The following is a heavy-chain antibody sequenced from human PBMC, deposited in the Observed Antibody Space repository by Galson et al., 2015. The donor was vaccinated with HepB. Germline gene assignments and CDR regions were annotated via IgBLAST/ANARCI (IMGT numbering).Heavy chain of an antibody. CDR2: IWYDGSNK. CDR1: GFTFSSYG. V-gene: IGHV3-33*01. J-gene: IGHJ3*02. CDR3: ARDMGIVVVPAAIRRGSAAFDI. D-gene: IGHD2-2*03. Sequence: SLRLSCAASGFTFSSYGMHWVRQAPGKGLEWVAVIWYDGSNKYYADSVKGRFTISRDNSKNTLCLQMNSLRAEDTAVYYCARDMGIVVVPAAIRRGSAAFDIWGQGTMVTVSS.